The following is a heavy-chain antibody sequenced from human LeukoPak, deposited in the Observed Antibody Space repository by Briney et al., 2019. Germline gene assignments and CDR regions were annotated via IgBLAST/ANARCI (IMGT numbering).Heavy chain of an antibody. J-gene: IGHJ4*02. CDR2: INWNGGST. D-gene: IGHD3-10*01. V-gene: IGHV3-20*01. CDR1: GFTFDDYG. CDR3: AREGAYQDMVRGVIITDLSFDY. Sequence: RPGGSLRLSCAASGFTFDDYGMSWVRQAPGKGLEWVSGINWNGGSTGYADSVKGRFTISRDNAKNSLYLQMNSLRAEDTALYHCAREGAYQDMVRGVIITDLSFDYWGQGTLVTVSS.